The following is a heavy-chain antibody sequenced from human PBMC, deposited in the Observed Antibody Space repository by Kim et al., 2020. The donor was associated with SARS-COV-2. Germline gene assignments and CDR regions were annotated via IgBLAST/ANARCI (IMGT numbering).Heavy chain of an antibody. CDR1: GFTFSDHD. Sequence: GGSLRLSCTASGFTFSDHDMHWVRQAPGKGLEWVALLTNNASGNNYADSVTGKFSITIANAKSKHLLPLNMIRPETTDMAYYLSAAIVGFFDRSLHYYWG. J-gene: IGHJ4*01. V-gene: IGHV3-33*08. CDR3: LSAAIVGFFDRSLHYY. CDR2: LTNNASGN. D-gene: IGHD2-2*01.